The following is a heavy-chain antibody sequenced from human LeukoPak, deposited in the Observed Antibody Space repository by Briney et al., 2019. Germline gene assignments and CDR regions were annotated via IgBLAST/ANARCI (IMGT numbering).Heavy chain of an antibody. V-gene: IGHV4-34*01. CDR1: GGSFSGYY. CDR2: INHSGST. D-gene: IGHD5-12*01. Sequence: SETLSLTCAVYGGSFSGYYWSWIRQPPGKGLEWIGEINHSGSTNYNPALKSRVTISVDTSKNQFSLKLSSVTAVETAVYYCARGLRVATPNLWGGGTLVTVPS. J-gene: IGHJ2*01. CDR3: ARGLRVATPNL.